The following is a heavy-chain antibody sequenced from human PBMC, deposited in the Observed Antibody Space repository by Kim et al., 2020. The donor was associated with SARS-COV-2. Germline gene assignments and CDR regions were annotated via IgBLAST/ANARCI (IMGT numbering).Heavy chain of an antibody. CDR1: GYTFTGYY. Sequence: ASVKVSCKASGYTFTGYYMHWVRQAPGQGLEWMGWINPNSGGTNYAQKFQGWVTMTRDTSISTAYMELSRLTSDDTAVYYCAREVRYCSSTSCYAGGSYFVAVGYFDYWGQGTLVTVSS. J-gene: IGHJ4*02. CDR3: AREVRYCSSTSCYAGGSYFVAVGYFDY. V-gene: IGHV1-2*04. D-gene: IGHD2-2*01. CDR2: INPNSGGT.